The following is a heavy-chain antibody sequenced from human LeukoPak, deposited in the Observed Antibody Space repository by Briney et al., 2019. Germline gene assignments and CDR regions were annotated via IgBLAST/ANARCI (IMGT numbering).Heavy chain of an antibody. Sequence: GRSLRLSCAASGFTFSSYAMHWVRQAPGKGLEWVAVISYDGSNKYYADSVKGRFTISRDNSKNTLYLQMNSLRAEDTAVYYCARESEDWFDPWGQGTLVTVSS. CDR2: ISYDGSNK. CDR1: GFTFSSYA. D-gene: IGHD1-14*01. J-gene: IGHJ5*02. V-gene: IGHV3-30-3*01. CDR3: ARESEDWFDP.